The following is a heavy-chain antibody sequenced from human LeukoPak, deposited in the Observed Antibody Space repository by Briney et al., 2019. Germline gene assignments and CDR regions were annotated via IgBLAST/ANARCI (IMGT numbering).Heavy chain of an antibody. J-gene: IGHJ3*02. CDR3: AKGPPPYSSSWGAFDI. CDR2: ISSSNSTR. Sequence: GGSLRLSCAASGFTFSSYSMNWVRQAPGKGLEWVSYISSSNSTRYYADSVKGRFTISRDNAKNTLYLQMNSLRAEDTAVYYCAKGPPPYSSSWGAFDIWGQGTMVTVSS. V-gene: IGHV3-48*01. CDR1: GFTFSSYS. D-gene: IGHD6-13*01.